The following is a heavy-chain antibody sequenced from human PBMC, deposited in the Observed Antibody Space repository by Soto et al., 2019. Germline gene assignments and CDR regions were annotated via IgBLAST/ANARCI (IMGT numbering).Heavy chain of an antibody. V-gene: IGHV3-30-3*01. Sequence: QVQLVESGGGVVQPGRSLRLSCAASGFTFSSYAMHWVRQAPGKGLEWVAVISYDGSNKYYADSVKGRFTISGDNSKNTLYLQMNSLRAEDTAVYYCARVRNQGIAAAGPLDYWGQGTLVTVSS. CDR3: ARVRNQGIAAAGPLDY. CDR1: GFTFSSYA. J-gene: IGHJ4*02. D-gene: IGHD6-13*01. CDR2: ISYDGSNK.